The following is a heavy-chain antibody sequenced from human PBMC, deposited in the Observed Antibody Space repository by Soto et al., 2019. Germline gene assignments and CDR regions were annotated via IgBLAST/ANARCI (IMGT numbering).Heavy chain of an antibody. CDR2: ISSDGRPT. CDR1: GFTFSSYA. V-gene: IGHV3-64D*06. D-gene: IGHD1-26*01. CDR3: LRERYVVY. J-gene: IGHJ4*02. Sequence: PGWSLRVSCSVFGFTFSSYAMHWVRQAPGKGLQYVSSISSDGRPTYYADSVKGRFTISRDNFKNTLYLQMSGLRLDDTALYYCLRERYVVYSGKTILVTVS.